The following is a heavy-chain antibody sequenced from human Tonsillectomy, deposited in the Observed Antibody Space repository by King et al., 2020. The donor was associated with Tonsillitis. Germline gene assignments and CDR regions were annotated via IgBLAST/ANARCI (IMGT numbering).Heavy chain of an antibody. V-gene: IGHV3-7*01. Sequence: VQLVESGGGLVQPGGSLRLSCAVSGFTFSRYWMSWVRQAPGKGLEWVANIKEDGSDKNYVDSVKGRFTISRDNAKNSLFLQMNSLRAEDTAVYYCATEGGRSGSGYWGQGTLVTVSS. CDR2: IKEDGSDK. D-gene: IGHD3-10*01. CDR3: ATEGGRSGSGY. CDR1: GFTFSRYW. J-gene: IGHJ4*02.